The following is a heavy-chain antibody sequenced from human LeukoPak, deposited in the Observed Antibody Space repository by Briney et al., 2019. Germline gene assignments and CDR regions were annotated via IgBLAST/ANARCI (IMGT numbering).Heavy chain of an antibody. Sequence: GGSLRLSCAASGFTFSSYAMSWVRQAPGKGLEWVSGISGSGDNTYYADSVKGRLTISRDNSKNTLYLQMTRLRDEDTAVYYCAKYSSGYYYDPFDYWGQGTLVTVSS. J-gene: IGHJ4*02. D-gene: IGHD3-22*01. CDR3: AKYSSGYYYDPFDY. V-gene: IGHV3-23*01. CDR2: ISGSGDNT. CDR1: GFTFSSYA.